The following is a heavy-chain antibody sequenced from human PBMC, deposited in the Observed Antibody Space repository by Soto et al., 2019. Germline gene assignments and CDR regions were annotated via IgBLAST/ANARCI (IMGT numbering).Heavy chain of an antibody. CDR1: GYIFLNYA. Sequence: QVQLVQSGAEEKKPGASVKVSCKASGYIFLNYAMHWVRQAPGQRPEWVGWINAANGNTKYSQKLQDRVTITTDTAASPVSMKLRSLRSEETARYYCARVRRYSSGRVDVPGVMCEDRFHPWGQGTLFTVSS. J-gene: IGHJ5*02. CDR3: ARVRRYSSGRVDVPGVMCEDRFHP. V-gene: IGHV1-3*05. CDR2: INAANGNT. D-gene: IGHD3-16*01.